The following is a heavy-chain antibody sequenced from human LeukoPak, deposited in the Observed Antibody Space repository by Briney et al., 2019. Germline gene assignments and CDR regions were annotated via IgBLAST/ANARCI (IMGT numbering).Heavy chain of an antibody. CDR1: GHSISSYY. V-gene: IGHV4-59*01. CDR2: IYYSGST. CDR3: ARVIEGGYRYGSYSYYMDV. J-gene: IGHJ6*03. D-gene: IGHD5-18*01. Sequence: SETLSLTCTVSGHSISSYYWSWIRQPPGKGLEWIGFIYYSGSTNYNPSLKSRVTISVDTSKNQFSLKLNSVTAADTAVYYCARVIEGGYRYGSYSYYMDVWGKGTTVTVSS.